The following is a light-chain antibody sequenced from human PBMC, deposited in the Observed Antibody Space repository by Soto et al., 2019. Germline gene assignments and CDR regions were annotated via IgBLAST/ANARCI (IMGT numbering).Light chain of an antibody. CDR1: SSDVGGYNY. CDR2: DVS. Sequence: QSALTQPASVSGSPGQSITISCTGTSSDVGGYNYVSWYQQHPGKAPKLMIYDVSNRPSGVSNRFSGSKSGNTASLTISGLQAEDEDDYYCSSYTSSSTGVFGGGTKVTVL. CDR3: SSYTSSSTGV. J-gene: IGLJ3*02. V-gene: IGLV2-14*01.